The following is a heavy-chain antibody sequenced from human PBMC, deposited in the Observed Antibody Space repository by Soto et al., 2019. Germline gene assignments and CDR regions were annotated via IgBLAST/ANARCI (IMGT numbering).Heavy chain of an antibody. D-gene: IGHD2-2*01. CDR1: GGSISSGGYY. CDR3: ARGYCSSTSCFDP. V-gene: IGHV4-31*03. Sequence: SETLSLTCSVSGGSISSGGYYWSWIRQHPGKGLEWIGYIYYSGSTSYNPSLKSRVTISVDTSKNQFSLKLSSVTAADTAVYYCARGYCSSTSCFDPWGQGSQVTVSS. CDR2: IYYSGST. J-gene: IGHJ5*02.